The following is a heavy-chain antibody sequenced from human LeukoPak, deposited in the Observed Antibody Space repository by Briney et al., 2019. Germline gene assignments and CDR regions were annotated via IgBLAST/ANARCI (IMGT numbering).Heavy chain of an antibody. V-gene: IGHV1-18*01. CDR3: ARASGSYSNNWFDP. CDR1: GYTFTSYG. Sequence: ASVKVSCKASGYTFTSYGISWVRQAPGQGLEWMGWISVYNGNTNYAQKLQGRVTMTTDTSTSTAYMELRSLRSDDTAVYYCARASGSYSNNWFDPWGQGTLVTVSS. D-gene: IGHD1-26*01. J-gene: IGHJ5*02. CDR2: ISVYNGNT.